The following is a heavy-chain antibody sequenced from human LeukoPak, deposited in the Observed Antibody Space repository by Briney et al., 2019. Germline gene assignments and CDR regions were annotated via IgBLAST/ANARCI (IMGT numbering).Heavy chain of an antibody. V-gene: IGHV4-59*01. CDR2: IYYSGST. CDR3: ARTTAAPSGVGYYYYMDV. J-gene: IGHJ6*03. Sequence: SETLSLTCTVSGGSISSYYWSWIRQPPGKGLEWIGYIYYSGSTNYNPSLKSRVTISVDTSKNQFSLKLSSVTAADTAVYYCARTTAAPSGVGYYYYMDVWGKGTTVTVSS. D-gene: IGHD6-13*01. CDR1: GGSISSYY.